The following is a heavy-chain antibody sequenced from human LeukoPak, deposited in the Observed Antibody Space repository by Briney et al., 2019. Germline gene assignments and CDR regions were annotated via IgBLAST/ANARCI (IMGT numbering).Heavy chain of an antibody. CDR3: VRDRTMVRGVMGDAFDV. J-gene: IGHJ3*01. V-gene: IGHV3-20*01. D-gene: IGHD3-10*01. CDR1: GFTFDDYG. CDR2: ISLNGGTT. Sequence: GGSLRLSCEASGFTFDDYGMSWVRQAPGKGLEWVSGISLNGGTTGYADSVKGRFTISRDNAKDSLYLQMDSLRGEDTALYQCVRDRTMVRGVMGDAFDVWGQGTMVTVSS.